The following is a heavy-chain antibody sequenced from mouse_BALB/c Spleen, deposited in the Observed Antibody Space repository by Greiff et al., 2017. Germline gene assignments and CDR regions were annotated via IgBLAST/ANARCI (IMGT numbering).Heavy chain of an antibody. CDR1: GFSLTSYG. J-gene: IGHJ3*01. D-gene: IGHD3-2*01. CDR2: IWAGGST. Sequence: VKLEESGPGLVAASQSLSITCTVSGFSLTSYGVHWVRQPPGKGLEWLGVIWAGGSTNYNSALMSRLSISKDNSKSQVFLKMNSRQTDDTAMYYCAREWSQTARAVAWFAYWGQGTLVTVSA. V-gene: IGHV2-9*02. CDR3: AREWSQTARAVAWFAY.